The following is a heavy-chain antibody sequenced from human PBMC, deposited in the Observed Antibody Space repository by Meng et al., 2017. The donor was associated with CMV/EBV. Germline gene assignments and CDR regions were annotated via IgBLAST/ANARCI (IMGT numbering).Heavy chain of an antibody. V-gene: IGHV3-7*01. Sequence: GESLKISCAASGFTFSSYWMSWVRQAPGKGLEWVANIKQDGSEKYYVDSVKGRFTISRDNAKNSLYLQMNSLRAEDTAVYYCARDLEPPYCSSTSCYGVNYGMDVWGQGTTVTVSS. CDR3: ARDLEPPYCSSTSCYGVNYGMDV. J-gene: IGHJ6*02. D-gene: IGHD2-2*01. CDR2: IKQDGSEK. CDR1: GFTFSSYW.